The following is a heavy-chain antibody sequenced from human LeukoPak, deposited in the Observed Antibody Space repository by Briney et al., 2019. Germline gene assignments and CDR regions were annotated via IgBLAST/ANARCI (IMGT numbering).Heavy chain of an antibody. CDR2: IRGSGSGGST. V-gene: IGHV3-23*01. CDR3: AKSGYNRFDY. D-gene: IGHD5-24*01. Sequence: GGSLRLSCAASGFTFSSSAMSWVRQAPGKGLEWVSNIRGSGSGGSTYYADSVKGRFTISRDNSKNTLYLQMNSLRAEDTAVYYCAKSGYNRFDYWGQGTLVTVSS. CDR1: GFTFSSSA. J-gene: IGHJ4*02.